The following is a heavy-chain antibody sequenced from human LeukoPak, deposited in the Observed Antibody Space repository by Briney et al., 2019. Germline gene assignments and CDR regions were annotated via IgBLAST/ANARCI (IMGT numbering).Heavy chain of an antibody. Sequence: GGSLRLSCEASGFTFSSSAMNWVRQAPGKGLEWVSSISVSGDRTYYADSVKGRFTISRDNSKNTLYLQMNSLRAEDTAVYYCAKDPSIAAAGKLDYWGQGTLVTVSS. CDR1: GFTFSSSA. CDR3: AKDPSIAAAGKLDY. V-gene: IGHV3-23*01. D-gene: IGHD6-13*01. J-gene: IGHJ4*02. CDR2: ISVSGDRT.